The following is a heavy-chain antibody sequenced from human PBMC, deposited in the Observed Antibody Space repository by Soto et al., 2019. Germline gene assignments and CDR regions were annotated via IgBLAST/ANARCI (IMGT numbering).Heavy chain of an antibody. D-gene: IGHD6-19*01. V-gene: IGHV1-3*01. CDR2: INAGNGNT. Sequence: VKVSCKASGYTFTSYAMHWVRQAPGQRLEWMGWINAGNGNTKYSQKFQGRVTITRDTSASTAYMELSSLRSEDTAVYYCARVEQWLGGRYFDYWGQGTLVTVSS. J-gene: IGHJ4*02. CDR3: ARVEQWLGGRYFDY. CDR1: GYTFTSYA.